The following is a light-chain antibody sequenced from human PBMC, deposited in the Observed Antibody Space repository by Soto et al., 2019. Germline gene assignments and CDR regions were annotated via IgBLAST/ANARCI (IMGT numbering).Light chain of an antibody. V-gene: IGLV1-40*01. CDR1: SSNIGAGYD. CDR3: QSYDSSLSGV. Sequence: QAVVTQPPSVSGAPGQRVTISCTGSSSNIGAGYDVHWYQQLPGTAPKLLIYGNSNRPSGVPDRFSGSKSGTSASLAITGLQAEDGADYYCQSYDSSLSGVFGGGTKLTVL. J-gene: IGLJ2*01. CDR2: GNS.